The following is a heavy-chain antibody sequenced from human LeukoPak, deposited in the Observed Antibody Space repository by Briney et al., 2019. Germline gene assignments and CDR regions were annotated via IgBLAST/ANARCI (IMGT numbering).Heavy chain of an antibody. Sequence: GESLKISCKGSGYSFTSYWISWVRQMPGKGLEWMGRIDPSDSYTNYSPSFQGHVTISADKSISTAYLQWSSLKASDTAMYYCARVVCSGGSRYTYLLDYWGQGTLVTVSS. J-gene: IGHJ4*02. CDR1: GYSFTSYW. V-gene: IGHV5-10-1*01. D-gene: IGHD2-15*01. CDR2: IDPSDSYT. CDR3: ARVVCSGGSRYTYLLDY.